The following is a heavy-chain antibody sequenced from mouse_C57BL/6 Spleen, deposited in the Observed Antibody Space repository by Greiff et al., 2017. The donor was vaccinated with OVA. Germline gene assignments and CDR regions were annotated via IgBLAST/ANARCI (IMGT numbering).Heavy chain of an antibody. Sequence: QVQLQQPGAELVRPGSSVKLSCKASGYTFTSYWMHWVKQRPIQGLEWIGNIDPSDSETHYNQKFKDKATLTVDKSSSTAYMQLSSLTSEDSAVYYCARSIYYDYDGGFDYWGQGTTLTVSS. D-gene: IGHD2-4*01. CDR1: GYTFTSYW. J-gene: IGHJ2*01. CDR2: IDPSDSET. CDR3: ARSIYYDYDGGFDY. V-gene: IGHV1-52*01.